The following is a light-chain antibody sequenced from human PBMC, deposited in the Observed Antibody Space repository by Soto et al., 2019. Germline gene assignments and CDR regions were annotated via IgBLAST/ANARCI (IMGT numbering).Light chain of an antibody. J-gene: IGKJ5*01. CDR1: HSLVHSDGIAY. V-gene: IGKV2-30*02. CDR2: KVS. Sequence: DVVMTQSPLPLLVTLGQPASISCRSNHSLVHSDGIAYFSWFQQRKGRSPRRLIYKVSNRDSGVPARFRGSGSGTDFALKISRVEAEDVGVYYCMQGTHWPITFGQGTRLEIK. CDR3: MQGTHWPIT.